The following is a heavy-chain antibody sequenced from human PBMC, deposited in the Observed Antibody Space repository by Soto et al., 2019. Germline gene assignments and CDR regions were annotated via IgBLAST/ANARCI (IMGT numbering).Heavy chain of an antibody. CDR3: ARTSDVLRFLERPTKPYYYYMDV. D-gene: IGHD3-3*01. V-gene: IGHV4-59*01. CDR1: GGSISSYY. J-gene: IGHJ6*03. Sequence: SETLSLTCTVAGGSISSYYWSWIRQPPGKGLEWIGYIYYSGSTNYNPSLKSRVTISVDTSKNQFSLKLSSVTAADTAVYYCARTSDVLRFLERPTKPYYYYMDVWGKGTTVTVS. CDR2: IYYSGST.